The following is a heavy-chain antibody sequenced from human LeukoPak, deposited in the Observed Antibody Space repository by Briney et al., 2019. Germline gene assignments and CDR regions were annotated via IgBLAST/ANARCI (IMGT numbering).Heavy chain of an antibody. CDR2: IYSGGST. V-gene: IGHV3-53*01. CDR1: GFTVSSNY. Sequence: GGSLRLSCAASGFTVSSNYMSWVRQAPGKGLEWVSVIYSGGSTYYADSVKGRFTISRDNSKNTLYLQMNSLRAEDTAVYYCARGRAVARKYYYYYMDVWGKGTTVTVSS. J-gene: IGHJ6*03. CDR3: ARGRAVARKYYYYYMDV. D-gene: IGHD6-19*01.